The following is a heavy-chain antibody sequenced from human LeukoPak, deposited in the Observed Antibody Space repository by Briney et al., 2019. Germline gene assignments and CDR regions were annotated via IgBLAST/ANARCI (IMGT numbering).Heavy chain of an antibody. V-gene: IGHV3-7*01. CDR3: ATYSSLNRREFQF. CDR2: IKTGGSEK. CDR1: GFTFSNYW. D-gene: IGHD3-22*01. J-gene: IGHJ1*01. Sequence: PGGSLRLSCEGSGFTFSNYWMGWVRQAPGKGLQWVANIKTGGSEKYYVDSVKGRFTISRDNAKNSLYLQMNSLRAEDTAVYYCATYSSLNRREFQFWGQGTLLTVSS.